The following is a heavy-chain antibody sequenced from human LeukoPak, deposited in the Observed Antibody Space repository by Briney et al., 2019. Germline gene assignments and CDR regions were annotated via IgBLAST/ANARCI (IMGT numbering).Heavy chain of an antibody. V-gene: IGHV1-2*05. J-gene: IGHJ3*02. CDR3: ARGSRDAFDI. Sequence: ASVKVSCKTSGYTFTGYHMHWVRQAPGQGLEWMGRINLKSGGTNYAQKFQGRVTMTRDTSISTAYMELSSLTSDDTVVYYCARGSRDAFDIWGQGTMVTVSS. D-gene: IGHD3-10*01. CDR2: INLKSGGT. CDR1: GYTFTGYH.